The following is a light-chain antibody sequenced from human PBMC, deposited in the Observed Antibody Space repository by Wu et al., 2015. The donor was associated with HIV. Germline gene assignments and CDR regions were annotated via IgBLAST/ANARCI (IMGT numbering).Light chain of an antibody. V-gene: IGKV3-20*01. CDR3: QQYCSPFT. Sequence: EVLLTQSPDTLSLSPGERGTLSCRASQNVSGDYLAWYQHKPGQAPRLLIYAASSRATGIPDRFSGSGSGTDFSLTISRLEPEDFAVYYCQQYCSPFTFGPGTKVDTK. CDR1: QNVSGDY. J-gene: IGKJ3*01. CDR2: AAS.